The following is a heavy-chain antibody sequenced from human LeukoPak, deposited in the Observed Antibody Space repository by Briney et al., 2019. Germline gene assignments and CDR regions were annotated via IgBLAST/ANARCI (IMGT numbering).Heavy chain of an antibody. D-gene: IGHD3-10*01. CDR2: ISYDGSNK. CDR1: GFTFSAYA. CDR3: ARGGYYGTGSSHDAFDI. V-gene: IGHV3-30-3*01. J-gene: IGHJ3*02. Sequence: HPGGSLRLSCAASGFTFSAYALHWVRQAPGEGLEWVAVISYDGSNKYYADSVKGRFTISRDNSKNTVYLQMDSLRAEDTALYYCARGGYYGTGSSHDAFDIWGQGTMVTVSS.